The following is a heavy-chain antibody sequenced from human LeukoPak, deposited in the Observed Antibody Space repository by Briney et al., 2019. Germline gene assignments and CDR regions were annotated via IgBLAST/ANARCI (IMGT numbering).Heavy chain of an antibody. V-gene: IGHV3-30-3*01. Sequence: PGGSLRLSCAASGFTFSSYAMHWVRQAPGKGLEWVAVISYDGSNKYYADSVKGRFTISRDNSKNTLYLQMNSLRAEDTAVYYCAREQTISGIAAAGTLVDYWGQGTLVTVSS. CDR3: AREQTISGIAAAGTLVDY. J-gene: IGHJ4*02. D-gene: IGHD6-13*01. CDR1: GFTFSSYA. CDR2: ISYDGSNK.